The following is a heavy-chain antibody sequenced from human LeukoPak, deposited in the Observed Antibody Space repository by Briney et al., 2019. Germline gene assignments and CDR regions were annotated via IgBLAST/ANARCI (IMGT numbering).Heavy chain of an antibody. CDR1: GYTFTGYY. CDR2: INPNSGAT. Sequence: ASVKVSCKPSGYTFTGYYMHWVRQAPGLGLEWMGRINPNSGATNYAQKFQGRVTMTRDTSISTAYMELTTLRSDDTAVYYCAKSIEYCGADCYGYFDLWGRGTLVTVSS. V-gene: IGHV1-2*06. CDR3: AKSIEYCGADCYGYFDL. D-gene: IGHD2-21*02. J-gene: IGHJ2*01.